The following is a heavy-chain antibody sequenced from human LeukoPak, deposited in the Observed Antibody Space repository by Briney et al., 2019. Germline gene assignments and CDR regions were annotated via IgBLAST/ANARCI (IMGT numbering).Heavy chain of an antibody. V-gene: IGHV3-73*01. CDR3: TGEGYYYDSNGFYDFDY. CDR1: GFTFRGSA. Sequence: PGGSLRLSCTGSGFTFRGSAIHWVRQAPGKGPEWVGRMRSQTKNYATSYAASVKGRFTISRDDSKNTAYLHMNSLKTEDTAVYYCTGEGYYYDSNGFYDFDYWGQGTLVTVSS. J-gene: IGHJ4*02. D-gene: IGHD3-22*01. CDR2: MRSQTKNYAT.